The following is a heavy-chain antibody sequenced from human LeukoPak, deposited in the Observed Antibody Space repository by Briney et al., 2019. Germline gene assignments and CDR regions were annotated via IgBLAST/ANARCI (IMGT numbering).Heavy chain of an antibody. CDR1: EFTFTNYA. CDR3: VSGNWWD. D-gene: IGHD2-8*02. CDR2: ISSTGSSI. J-gene: IGHJ4*02. Sequence: GGSLRLSCAASEFTFTNYAISWVRQAPGKGLEWVSYISSTGSSIYYPDSVKGRFTISRDNAKNSLYLQMDSLRAEDTAVYYCVSGNWWDWGQGTLVTVSS. V-gene: IGHV3-48*04.